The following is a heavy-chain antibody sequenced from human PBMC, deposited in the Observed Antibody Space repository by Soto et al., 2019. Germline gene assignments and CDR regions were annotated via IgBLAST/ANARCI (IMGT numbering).Heavy chain of an antibody. D-gene: IGHD6-13*01. Sequence: SVKVSCKASEGTFNSYAIAWVRQAPGQGLEWMGGIIPYYNTLNYAQKFQDRVTVTADDSTNAVYMELSSLRSDDTAVYFCASGASRWYPYFFDSWAQGTLVTVSS. CDR1: EGTFNSYA. J-gene: IGHJ4*02. V-gene: IGHV1-69*13. CDR2: IIPYYNTL. CDR3: ASGASRWYPYFFDS.